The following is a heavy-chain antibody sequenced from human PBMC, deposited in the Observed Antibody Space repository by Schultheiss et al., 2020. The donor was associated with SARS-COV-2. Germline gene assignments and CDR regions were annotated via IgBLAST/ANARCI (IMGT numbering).Heavy chain of an antibody. D-gene: IGHD3-10*01. J-gene: IGHJ4*02. Sequence: SETLSLTCSVSGISVISGEYYWSWIRQPPGKGLEWIGHIYYSGSTSYSPSLKSRVTISVDTSKNQFFLKLSSVTAADTAVYYCARAYYGSGRREFDYWGQGTLVTVSS. CDR1: GISVISGEYY. V-gene: IGHV4-61*08. CDR3: ARAYYGSGRREFDY. CDR2: IYYSGST.